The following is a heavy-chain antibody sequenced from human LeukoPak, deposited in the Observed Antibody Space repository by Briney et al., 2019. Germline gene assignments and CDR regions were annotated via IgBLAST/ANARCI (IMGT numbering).Heavy chain of an antibody. CDR3: ARGSGFNPYWYLDL. D-gene: IGHD5-24*01. V-gene: IGHV3-23*01. Sequence: GGSLRLSCAASGFTFSSYAMSWVRQAPGKGLEWVSPISGSGKSTYYADSVKGRFTISRDNSKNTLYLQMNSLRVEDTAVYFCARGSGFNPYWYLDLWGRGTLVTVSS. CDR2: ISGSGKST. J-gene: IGHJ2*01. CDR1: GFTFSSYA.